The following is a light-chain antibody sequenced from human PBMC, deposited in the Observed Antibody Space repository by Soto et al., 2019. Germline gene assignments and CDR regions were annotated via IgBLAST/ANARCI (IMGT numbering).Light chain of an antibody. J-gene: IGKJ4*01. V-gene: IGKV1-33*01. CDR2: DAS. CDR1: QDIKNY. CDR3: QHYDHLPPRS. Sequence: DLQMTQSPSSLSASVGDRVTITCQASQDIKNYLNWYQQKPGKAPNLLIYDASNLKTGVPSRFSGSGSGPHFTFTISSLQPEDIATYYCQHYDHLPPRSFDGRTKVEIK.